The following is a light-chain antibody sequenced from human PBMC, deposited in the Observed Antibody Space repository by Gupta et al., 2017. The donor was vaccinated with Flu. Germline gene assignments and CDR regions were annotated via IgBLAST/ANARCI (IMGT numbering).Light chain of an antibody. J-gene: IGLJ3*02. CDR3: GTWDMSLNAAV. CDR1: SFNVGSNY. CDR2: DDN. V-gene: IGLV1-51*01. Sequence: QSILTQPPSMSAAPGQKVVISCSGTSFNVGSNYVAWYQQLPGTAPKLLSYDDNKRPSGIPERFSCSRSGTSATLGIAGLQTGDEATYYCGTWDMSLNAAVFGGGTKVTVL.